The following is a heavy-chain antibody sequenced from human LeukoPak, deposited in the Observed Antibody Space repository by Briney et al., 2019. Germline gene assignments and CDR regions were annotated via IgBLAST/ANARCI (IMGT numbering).Heavy chain of an antibody. D-gene: IGHD5-24*01. CDR1: GFSFSSYS. CDR2: ITSSSNSI. Sequence: GGSLRLSCAASGFSFSSYSMCWVRQAPGKGLEWLSYITSSSNSIYYADSVKGRFTISGDNAQNSLFLQMNSLRAEDTAVYYCARVSITGYYYYMDVWGKGTTVTVSS. J-gene: IGHJ6*03. CDR3: ARVSITGYYYYMDV. V-gene: IGHV3-48*01.